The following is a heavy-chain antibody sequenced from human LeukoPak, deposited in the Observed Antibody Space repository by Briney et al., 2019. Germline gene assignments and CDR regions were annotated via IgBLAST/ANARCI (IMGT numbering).Heavy chain of an antibody. CDR2: IRSKAYGGTT. V-gene: IGHV3-49*04. J-gene: IGHJ5*02. CDR3: SRGYGSGRNWFDP. CDR1: GFTFGDYA. D-gene: IGHD3-10*01. Sequence: GGSLRLSCTASGFTFGDYAMNWVRQAPGKGLEWVGFIRSKAYGGTTEYAASVKGRFIISRDDSKSIAYLQMNSLKTEDTAVYYCSRGYGSGRNWFDPWGQGTLVTVSS.